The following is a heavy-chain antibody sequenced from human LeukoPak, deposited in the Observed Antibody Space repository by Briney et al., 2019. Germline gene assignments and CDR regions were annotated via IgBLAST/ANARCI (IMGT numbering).Heavy chain of an antibody. CDR1: GGSISSYY. CDR2: ISYSGST. D-gene: IGHD3-9*01. Sequence: SETLSLTCTVSGGSISSYYWSWIRQPPGKGLEWIGYISYSGSTNYNPSLKSRVTISIDTSKNQFSLKLRFVTAADTAIYYCARQGYDILTGYIDAFDIWGQGTMVTVSS. V-gene: IGHV4-59*08. CDR3: ARQGYDILTGYIDAFDI. J-gene: IGHJ3*02.